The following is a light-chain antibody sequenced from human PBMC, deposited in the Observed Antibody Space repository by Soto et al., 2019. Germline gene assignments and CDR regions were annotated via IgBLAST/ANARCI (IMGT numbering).Light chain of an antibody. CDR1: QSVSSY. V-gene: IGKV3-11*01. CDR3: QQRSNWSRT. CDR2: DAS. J-gene: IGKJ2*01. Sequence: EVVLTQSPATLSLSPGERATISCRASQSVSSYLAWYQQKPGQAPRLLIYDASSRATGIPARFSGSGSGTNFPLTICSLEPEDFAVYYCQQRSNWSRTFGQGTKLEIK.